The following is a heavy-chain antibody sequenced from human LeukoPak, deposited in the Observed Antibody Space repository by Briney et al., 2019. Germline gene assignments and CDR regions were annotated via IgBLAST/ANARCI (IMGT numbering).Heavy chain of an antibody. CDR1: GGTFSSYA. D-gene: IGHD2-2*01. J-gene: IGHJ4*02. CDR3: AREGFCSGTNCPAAY. CDR2: INPNSGGT. Sequence: ASVKVSCKASGGTFSSYAISWVRQAPGQGLEWMGIINPNSGGTTYAQKFQGRVTLTGDTSASTVFMELSSLTSEDTAVYYCAREGFCSGTNCPAAYWGQGTLVTVSS. V-gene: IGHV1-46*01.